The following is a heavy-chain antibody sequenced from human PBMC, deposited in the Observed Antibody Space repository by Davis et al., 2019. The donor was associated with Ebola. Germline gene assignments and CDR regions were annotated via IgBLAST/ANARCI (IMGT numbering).Heavy chain of an antibody. CDR3: ARGYYYDSSGYRT. V-gene: IGHV3-30*14. Sequence: PGGSLRLSCAASGFTFSSYAMHWVRQAPGKGLEWVAVISYDGSKKYYADSVKGRFTISRDNSKSTLYLQMDSLRADDTAMYYCARGYYYDSSGYRTWGQGTLVTVSS. J-gene: IGHJ5*02. D-gene: IGHD3-22*01. CDR1: GFTFSSYA. CDR2: ISYDGSKK.